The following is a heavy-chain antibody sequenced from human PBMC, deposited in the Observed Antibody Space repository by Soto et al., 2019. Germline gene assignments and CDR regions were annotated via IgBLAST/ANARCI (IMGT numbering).Heavy chain of an antibody. D-gene: IGHD6-6*01. V-gene: IGHV3-74*01. Sequence: EVQLVESGGGLVQPGGSLRVSCAASGFTFSSYWMHWVRQAPGKGLVWVSVINSDGSSTSYADSVKGRFTISRDNAKNTLYLQMNSLRADDTGVYYCARAGGIEVRPSIPYYYYYYYMDVWGKGTTVAVSS. CDR2: INSDGSST. J-gene: IGHJ6*03. CDR3: ARAGGIEVRPSIPYYYYYYYMDV. CDR1: GFTFSSYW.